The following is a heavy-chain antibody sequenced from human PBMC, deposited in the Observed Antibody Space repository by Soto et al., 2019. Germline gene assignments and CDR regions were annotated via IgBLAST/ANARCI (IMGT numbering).Heavy chain of an antibody. V-gene: IGHV1-24*01. Sequence: ASVNVSCKVSGYTLTELSMHWVRQAPGKGLEWMGGFDPEDGETIYAQKFQGRVTMTEDTSTDTAYMELSSLRSEDTAVYYCATRVDTAMDYYYYYGMDVWGQGTTVTVSS. CDR3: ATRVDTAMDYYYYYGMDV. CDR2: FDPEDGET. D-gene: IGHD5-18*01. J-gene: IGHJ6*02. CDR1: GYTLTELS.